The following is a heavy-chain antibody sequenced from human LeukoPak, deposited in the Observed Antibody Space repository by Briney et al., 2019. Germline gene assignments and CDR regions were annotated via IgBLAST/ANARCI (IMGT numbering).Heavy chain of an antibody. V-gene: IGHV4-39*01. CDR3: ARASGSYGPYYYYYMDV. D-gene: IGHD1-26*01. CDR1: GGPTSDYY. CDR2: IYYSGST. J-gene: IGHJ6*03. Sequence: SETLSLTCTVSGGPTSDYYWSWIRQPPGKGLEWIGSIYYSGSTYYNPSLKSRVTISVDTSKNQFSLKLSSVTAADTAVYYCARASGSYGPYYYYYMDVWGKGTTVTVSS.